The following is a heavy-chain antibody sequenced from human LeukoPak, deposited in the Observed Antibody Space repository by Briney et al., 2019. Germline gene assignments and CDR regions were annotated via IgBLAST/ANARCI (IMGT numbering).Heavy chain of an antibody. Sequence: GGSLRLSCAASGFTFSSYEMNWVRQAPGKGLEWVSYISISGSIIYYADSVKGRFTISRDNAKNSLYLQMNSLRAEDTAVYYCASPTDLSDYWGQGTLVTVSS. CDR2: ISISGSII. J-gene: IGHJ4*02. CDR1: GFTFSSYE. D-gene: IGHD1-14*01. V-gene: IGHV3-48*03. CDR3: ASPTDLSDY.